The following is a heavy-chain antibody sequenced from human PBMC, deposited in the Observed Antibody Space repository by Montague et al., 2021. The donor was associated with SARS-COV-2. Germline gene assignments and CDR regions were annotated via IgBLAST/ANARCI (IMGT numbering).Heavy chain of an antibody. Sequence: SLRLSCAASGFTFSSYGMHWVRQAPGKGLEWVSSISSSSSYIHYADSVKGRFTISRDNAKNSLYLQMNSLRAEDTAVYYCARADSSSWYLDWFDPWGQGTLVTVSS. CDR3: ARADSSSWYLDWFDP. J-gene: IGHJ5*02. CDR1: GFTFSSYG. D-gene: IGHD6-13*01. CDR2: ISSSSSYI. V-gene: IGHV3-21*01.